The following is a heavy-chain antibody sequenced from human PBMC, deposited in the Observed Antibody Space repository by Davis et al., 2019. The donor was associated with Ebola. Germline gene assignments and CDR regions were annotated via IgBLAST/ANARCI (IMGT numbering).Heavy chain of an antibody. CDR3: AKDTSNVWFDV. CDR1: GFIFSTYV. V-gene: IGHV3-23*01. J-gene: IGHJ3*01. D-gene: IGHD6-19*01. CDR2: GTSADT. Sequence: GESLKISCSASGFIFSTYVMSWVRLAPGKGLEWVSTYGTSADTYYADSVTGRFTISRDNSKNTLHLQMNSLRVEDTAIYYCAKDTSNVWFDVWGQGTMVTVSS.